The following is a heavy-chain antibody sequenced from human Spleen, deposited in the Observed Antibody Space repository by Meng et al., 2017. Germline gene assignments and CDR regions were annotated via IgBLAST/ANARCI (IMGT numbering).Heavy chain of an antibody. CDR2: INHSGST. V-gene: IGHV4-34*01. CDR3: ARGPTTMAHDLDY. Sequence: QGQLKPGGAGLLRPSETLSLTCVVSGGSFRDYYWSWIRRPPGKGLEWIGEINHSGSTNYNPSLESRATISVDTSQNNLSLKLSSVTAADSAVYYCARGPTTMAHDLDYWGQGTLVTVSS. J-gene: IGHJ4*02. CDR1: GGSFRDYY. D-gene: IGHD4-11*01.